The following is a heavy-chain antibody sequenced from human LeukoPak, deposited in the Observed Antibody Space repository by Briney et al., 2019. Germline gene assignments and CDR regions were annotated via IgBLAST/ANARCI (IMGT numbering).Heavy chain of an antibody. D-gene: IGHD1-14*01. V-gene: IGHV4-59*01. J-gene: IGHJ4*02. CDR1: GDSISTYY. Sequence: SETLSLTRTVSGDSISTYYWSWIRQPPGNGLEWIGYIHYSGSTNYNPSLKSRVTISVDTSTNQFSLKLTSVTAADTAVYYCARGPEDYFDYWGQGTLVTVSS. CDR3: ARGPEDYFDY. CDR2: IHYSGST.